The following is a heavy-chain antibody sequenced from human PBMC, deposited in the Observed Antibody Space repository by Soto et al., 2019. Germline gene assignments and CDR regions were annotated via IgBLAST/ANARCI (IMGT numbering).Heavy chain of an antibody. CDR1: GVTVSTNY. J-gene: IGHJ4*02. CDR2: IYTGGST. Sequence: EVQLVESGGGLIQPGGSLRLSCAASGVTVSTNYMNWVRQAPGKGLEWVSAIYTGGSTYYADSVKGRFTISRDNSKNTVFLQMDSLTAEDTAVYYCVRELNGFDYWGQGTLVTVSS. V-gene: IGHV3-53*01. CDR3: VRELNGFDY.